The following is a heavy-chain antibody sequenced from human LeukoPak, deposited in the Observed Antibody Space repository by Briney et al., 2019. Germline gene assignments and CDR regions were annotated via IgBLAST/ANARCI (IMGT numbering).Heavy chain of an antibody. J-gene: IGHJ3*02. CDR3: ASQTGTNAFDI. CDR2: IYYSGST. CDR1: GGSISSYY. V-gene: IGHV4-59*08. D-gene: IGHD1-1*01. Sequence: SSETLSLTCTVSGGSISSYYWSWIRQPPGKGLEWIGYIYYSGSTNYNPSLKSRVTISVDTSKNQFSLKLSSVTAADTAVYYCASQTGTNAFDIWGQGTMVTVSS.